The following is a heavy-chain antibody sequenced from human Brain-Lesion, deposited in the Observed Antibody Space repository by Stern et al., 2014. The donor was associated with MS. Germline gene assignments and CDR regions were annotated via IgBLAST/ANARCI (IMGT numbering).Heavy chain of an antibody. CDR3: ARGRVVPGFQYYATDV. V-gene: IGHV4-61*02. CDR2: IFNSGST. Sequence: QVQLQQSGPGLVKPSQTLSLSCTVSGGSISSGGYYWSWIRQPAGKGLAWIGRIFNSGSTSYNPSPQSRVTISIDQSKNQFSLRLNSMTAADTAVYYCARGRVVPGFQYYATDVWGQGTTVIVSS. J-gene: IGHJ6*02. D-gene: IGHD2-2*01. CDR1: GGSISSGGYY.